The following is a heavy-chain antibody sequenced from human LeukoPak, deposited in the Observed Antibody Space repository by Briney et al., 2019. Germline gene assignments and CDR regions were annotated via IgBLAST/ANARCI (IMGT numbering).Heavy chain of an antibody. CDR2: FDPEDGET. J-gene: IGHJ4*02. V-gene: IGHV1-24*01. D-gene: IGHD4-17*01. CDR1: GYTLTELS. Sequence: ASVTVSCTVSGYTLTELSMHWVRQAPGKGLEWMGGFDPEDGETIYAQKFQGRVTMTEDTSTDTAYMELSSLRSEDTAVYYCATVYYGDYEFDYWGQGTLVTVSS. CDR3: ATVYYGDYEFDY.